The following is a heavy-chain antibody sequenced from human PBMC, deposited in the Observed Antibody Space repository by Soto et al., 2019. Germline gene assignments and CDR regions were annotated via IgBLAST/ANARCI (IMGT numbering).Heavy chain of an antibody. Sequence: QVQLQQWGAGLLKPSETLSLTCAVYGGSFSGYYWSWIRQPPGKGLEWIGEINHSGSTNYNPSLKSRVTISVDTSKNQFSLKLSSVTAADTAVYYCARARIMITFGGVIVSGYWFDPWGQGTLVTVSS. CDR1: GGSFSGYY. J-gene: IGHJ5*02. D-gene: IGHD3-16*02. CDR2: INHSGST. V-gene: IGHV4-34*01. CDR3: ARARIMITFGGVIVSGYWFDP.